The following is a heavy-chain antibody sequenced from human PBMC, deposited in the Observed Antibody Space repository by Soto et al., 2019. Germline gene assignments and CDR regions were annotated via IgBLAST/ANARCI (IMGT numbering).Heavy chain of an antibody. Sequence: ESGGGLVQPGGSLRLSCAASGFMFGAYWMSWVRQAPGKGLEWVANIHGDGGKIYYVDSVKGRFTISRDNAKRSLYLQMNSLRAEDTAVYYCARDFYGGYTYGPGDYWGQGALVAVSS. J-gene: IGHJ4*02. D-gene: IGHD5-18*01. CDR3: ARDFYGGYTYGPGDY. CDR2: IHGDGGKI. V-gene: IGHV3-7*01. CDR1: GFMFGAYW.